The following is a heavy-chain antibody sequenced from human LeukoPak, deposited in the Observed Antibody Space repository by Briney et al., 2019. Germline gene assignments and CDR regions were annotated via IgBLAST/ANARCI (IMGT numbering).Heavy chain of an antibody. CDR3: AKDINYYDSSGYSHVDY. D-gene: IGHD3-22*01. V-gene: IGHV3-30*18. CDR2: ISYDGSNK. J-gene: IGHJ4*02. CDR1: GFTFSSYG. Sequence: PGRSLRLSCAASGFTFSSYGMHWVRQAPGKGLEWVAVISYDGSNKYYADSVKGRFTISRDNSKNTLYLQMNSLRAEDTAVYYCAKDINYYDSSGYSHVDYWGQGTLVTVSS.